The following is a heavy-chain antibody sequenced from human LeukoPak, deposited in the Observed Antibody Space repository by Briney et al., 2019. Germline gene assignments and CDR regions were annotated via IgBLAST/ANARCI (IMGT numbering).Heavy chain of an antibody. CDR1: RFTFSSYG. CDR2: IRHDGSYQ. V-gene: IGHV3-30*02. CDR3: AKNRDSSDYPRDFDY. J-gene: IGHJ4*02. Sequence: GGSLRLSCAASRFTFSSYGMHWVRQTPGKGMEWVAFIRHDGSYQQYADSVKGRFTVSRDNSKDTVYLQMNSLRTEDTAVYYCAKNRDSSDYPRDFDYWGQGSLVTVSS. D-gene: IGHD3-22*01.